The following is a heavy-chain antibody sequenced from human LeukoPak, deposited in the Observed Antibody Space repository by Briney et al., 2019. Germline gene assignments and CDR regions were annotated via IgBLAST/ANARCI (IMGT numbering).Heavy chain of an antibody. CDR1: GYTFNIYG. J-gene: IGHJ4*02. CDR2: IGAYNGNT. CDR3: ARGGYSYGYMGYFDY. V-gene: IGHV1-18*01. Sequence: ASVKVSCKASGYTFNIYGIGWVRQAPGQGLEWMGWIGAYNGNTNYAQKLQGRVTMTTDTSTSTAYMELRSLRSDDTAVYYCARGGYSYGYMGYFDYWGQGTLVTVSS. D-gene: IGHD5-18*01.